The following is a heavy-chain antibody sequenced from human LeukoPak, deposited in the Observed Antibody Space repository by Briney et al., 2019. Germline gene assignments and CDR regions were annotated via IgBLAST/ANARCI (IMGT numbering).Heavy chain of an antibody. D-gene: IGHD5-24*01. CDR3: ASLGGYNYYFDY. CDR2: IYYSGST. CDR1: GGSISSSSYY. Sequence: SETLSLTCAVSGGSISSSSYYWGWIRQPPGKGLEWIGSIYYSGSTYYNPSLKSRVTISVDTSKNHFSLKLTSVTAADAAVYFCASLGGYNYYFDYWGQGTLVTVSS. J-gene: IGHJ4*02. V-gene: IGHV4-39*01.